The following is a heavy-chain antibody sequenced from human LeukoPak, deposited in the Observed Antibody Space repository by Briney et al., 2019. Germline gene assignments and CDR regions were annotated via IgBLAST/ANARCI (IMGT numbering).Heavy chain of an antibody. CDR1: GFTFTAYW. J-gene: IGHJ4*02. Sequence: GGSLRLSCAASGFTFTAYWMTWVRQAPGKGLEWVAHISQDGTETYFLDSVRGRFTISRDSAKHSLYLQMNSLRAEDTAVYYCTNGIYRTSYWGQGTLVTVSS. V-gene: IGHV3-7*01. CDR2: ISQDGTET. CDR3: TNGIYRTSY. D-gene: IGHD1-26*01.